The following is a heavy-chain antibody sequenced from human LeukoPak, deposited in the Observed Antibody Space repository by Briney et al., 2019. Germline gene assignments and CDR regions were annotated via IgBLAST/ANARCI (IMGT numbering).Heavy chain of an antibody. CDR1: GLTFSNYW. V-gene: IGHV3-7*03. Sequence: PGGSLRLSCAASGLTFSNYWMSWVRQAPGKGLEWVANIKEDGNEKYYMDSVKGRFTISRDNAQKSLYLEMNSLRVEDTAVYYCARAVTSTEGYWGQGTLVTVSS. CDR2: IKEDGNEK. CDR3: ARAVTSTEGY. J-gene: IGHJ4*02.